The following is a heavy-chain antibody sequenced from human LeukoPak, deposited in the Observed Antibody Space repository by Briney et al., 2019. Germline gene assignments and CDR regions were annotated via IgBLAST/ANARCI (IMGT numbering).Heavy chain of an antibody. D-gene: IGHD3-10*01. CDR1: GGSFSGYY. Sequence: PSETLSLTCAVYGGSFSGYYWSWIRQPPGKGLEWIGEINHSGSTNYNPSLKSRVTISVDTSKNQFSLKLSSVTAADTAVYHCARGVLLWFGELSPRYWFDPWGQGTLVTVSS. CDR2: INHSGST. J-gene: IGHJ5*02. V-gene: IGHV4-34*01. CDR3: ARGVLLWFGELSPRYWFDP.